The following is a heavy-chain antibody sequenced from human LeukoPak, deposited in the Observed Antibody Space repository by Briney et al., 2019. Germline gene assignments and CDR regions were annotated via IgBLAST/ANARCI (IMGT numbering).Heavy chain of an antibody. CDR3: AKWWIPDWYFDL. J-gene: IGHJ2*01. CDR2: IYSGGST. D-gene: IGHD2-15*01. CDR1: GFTVSSNY. Sequence: GGSLRLSCAASGFTVSSNYMSWVRQAPGKGLEWVSVIYSGGSTYYADSVKGRFTISRDNSKNTLYLQMNSLRAEDTAVYYCAKWWIPDWYFDLWGRGTLVTVSS. V-gene: IGHV3-53*01.